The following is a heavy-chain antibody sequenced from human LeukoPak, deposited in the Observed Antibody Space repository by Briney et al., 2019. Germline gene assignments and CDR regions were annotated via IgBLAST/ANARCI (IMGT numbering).Heavy chain of an antibody. CDR3: ARSSKKALDY. D-gene: IGHD3-10*01. CDR2: INQDGSEE. V-gene: IGHV3-7*05. Sequence: GGSLRLSCAASGFTFSSNWMSWVRQAPGRGLEWVANINQDGSEEYYVDSVKGRFTISRDNAKNSLYLQMNSLRAEDTAVYYCARSSKKALDYWGQGTLVTVSS. CDR1: GFTFSSNW. J-gene: IGHJ4*02.